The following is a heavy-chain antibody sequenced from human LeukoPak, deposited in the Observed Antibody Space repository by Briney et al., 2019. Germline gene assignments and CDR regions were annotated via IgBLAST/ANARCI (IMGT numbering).Heavy chain of an antibody. Sequence: GGSLRLSCAASGFTFSSYAMSWVRQAPGKGLEWVSAISGSGGSTYHADSVKGRFTISRDNSKNTLYLQMNSLRADDTAVYYCAKDRLPDGYWSLDYWGQGTLVIVSS. V-gene: IGHV3-23*01. D-gene: IGHD5-18*01. J-gene: IGHJ4*02. CDR3: AKDRLPDGYWSLDY. CDR2: ISGSGGST. CDR1: GFTFSSYA.